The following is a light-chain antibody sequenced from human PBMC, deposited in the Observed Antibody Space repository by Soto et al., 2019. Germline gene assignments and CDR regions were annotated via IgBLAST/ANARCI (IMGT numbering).Light chain of an antibody. CDR2: EGS. CDR3: QSYDNSLSVYV. J-gene: IGLJ1*01. CDR1: SSDVGSYNL. V-gene: IGLV2-14*02. Sequence: QSALTQPASVSGSPGQSITISCTGTSSDVGSYNLVSWYQQHPGKAPKLMIYEGSKRPSGVSNRFSGSKSGTSASLAITGLQAEDEADYYCQSYDNSLSVYVFGTGTKVTVL.